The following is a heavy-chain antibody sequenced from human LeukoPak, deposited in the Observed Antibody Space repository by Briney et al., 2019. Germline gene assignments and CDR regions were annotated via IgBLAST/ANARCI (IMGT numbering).Heavy chain of an antibody. CDR2: ISGSGGST. CDR1: GFTYSSYA. J-gene: IGHJ4*02. Sequence: GGSLRLSCAASGFTYSSYAMSWVRQAPGKGLEWVSAISGSGGSTYYADSVKGRFTISRDNSKNTLYLQMNSLRAEDTAVYYCANPRAYYDFWSGSYYFDYWGQGTLVTVSS. V-gene: IGHV3-23*01. D-gene: IGHD3-3*01. CDR3: ANPRAYYDFWSGSYYFDY.